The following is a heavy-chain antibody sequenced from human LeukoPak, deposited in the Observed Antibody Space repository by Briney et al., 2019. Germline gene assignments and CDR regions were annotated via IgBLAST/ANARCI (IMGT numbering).Heavy chain of an antibody. CDR3: ARGKAAAGTYFDY. Sequence: GSSVQVSFQSSGYTFTDYYMHWLRQAPGQGLDWMGWIKPNRGGTHYAPNLQGRVHITRHTSITTAHIERSRLSSDDTAVYHCARGKAAAGTYFDYRGQGTLVTVPS. D-gene: IGHD6-13*01. J-gene: IGHJ4*02. CDR2: IKPNRGGT. CDR1: GYTFTDYY. V-gene: IGHV1-2*02.